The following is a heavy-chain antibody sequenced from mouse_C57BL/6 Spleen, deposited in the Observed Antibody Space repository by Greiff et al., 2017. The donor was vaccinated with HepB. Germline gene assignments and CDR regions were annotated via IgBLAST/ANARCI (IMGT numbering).Heavy chain of an antibody. CDR2: ISSGGSYT. J-gene: IGHJ2*01. Sequence: EVQLVESGGDLVKPGGSLKLSCAASGFTFSSYGMSWVRQTPDKRLEWVATISSGGSYTYYPDSVKGRFTISRDNAKNTLYLQMSSLKSEDTAMYYCAREGYGNYVDYWGQGTTLTVSS. D-gene: IGHD2-1*01. V-gene: IGHV5-6*01. CDR1: GFTFSSYG. CDR3: AREGYGNYVDY.